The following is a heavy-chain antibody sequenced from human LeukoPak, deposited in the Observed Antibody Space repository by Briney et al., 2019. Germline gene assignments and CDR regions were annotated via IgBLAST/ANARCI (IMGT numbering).Heavy chain of an antibody. V-gene: IGHV1-69*05. CDR3: ARDKNSGECVSNSCYGVWPLEI. D-gene: IGHD2-2*01. J-gene: IGHJ3*02. CDR2: IIPMSETP. CDR1: GGTFSINA. Sequence: SVKVSCKASGGTFSINAITWVRQAPGQGLEWMGGIIPMSETPKYTQKFQGRVTIATDESTNTAYMELSSLRSEDTAVYYCARDKNSGECVSNSCYGVWPLEIWGQGTMVTVSS.